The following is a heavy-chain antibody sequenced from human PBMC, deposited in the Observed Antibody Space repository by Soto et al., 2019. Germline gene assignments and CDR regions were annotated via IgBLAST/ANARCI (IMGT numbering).Heavy chain of an antibody. CDR1: EFTFSSYA. CDR3: AKTLLSTSWYGLHDY. CDR2: ISGSGGRT. V-gene: IGHV3-23*01. J-gene: IGHJ4*02. D-gene: IGHD6-13*01. Sequence: SGGSLRLSCAASEFTFSSYAMSWVRQAPGKGLEWVSTISGSGGRTYYADSVKGRFTISRDNSRNTLHLQMSSLRVEDTALYYCAKTLLSTSWYGLHDYVSQGTLVTVSS.